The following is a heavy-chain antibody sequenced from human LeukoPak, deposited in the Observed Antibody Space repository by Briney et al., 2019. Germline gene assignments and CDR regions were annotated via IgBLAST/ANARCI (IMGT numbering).Heavy chain of an antibody. CDR1: GFTVSSNY. V-gene: IGHV3-53*04. CDR2: IYSGGST. Sequence: PGGSLRLSCAVSGFTVSSNYMSWVRQPPGKGLEWVSVIYSGGSTYYADSVKGRFTISRHDSRDTLYLQMNSLRVEDTAVYYCARQNSVAGTVYYYYGMDVWGQGTTVTVSS. J-gene: IGHJ6*02. D-gene: IGHD6-19*01. CDR3: ARQNSVAGTVYYYYGMDV.